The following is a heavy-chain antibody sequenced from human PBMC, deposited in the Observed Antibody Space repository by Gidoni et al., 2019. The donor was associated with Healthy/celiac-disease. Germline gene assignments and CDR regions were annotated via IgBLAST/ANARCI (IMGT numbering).Heavy chain of an antibody. D-gene: IGHD4-17*01. V-gene: IGHV3-53*01. Sequence: EVQLVESGGGLIEPGGSLRLSCAASGFTVSSNYMGWVRQAPGKGLGWVSVIYSGGSTYYAGSLKGRFTISRDNSKNTLYRQINSLRAEDTAVYYCASYGLAKYFQHWGQGTLVTVSS. CDR3: ASYGLAKYFQH. CDR2: IYSGGST. CDR1: GFTVSSNY. J-gene: IGHJ1*01.